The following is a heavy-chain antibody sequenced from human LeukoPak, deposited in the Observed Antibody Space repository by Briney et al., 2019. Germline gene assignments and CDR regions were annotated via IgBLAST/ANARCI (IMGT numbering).Heavy chain of an antibody. J-gene: IGHJ5*02. CDR1: GGSISSYY. Sequence: SETLSLTCTVSGGSISSYYWSWIRQPAGKGLEWIGRIYTSGSTNYNPSLKSRVTMSVDTSKNQFSLKLSSVTAADTAVYYCARESWFGELFPIGWFDPWGQGTLVTVSS. CDR2: IYTSGST. CDR3: ARESWFGELFPIGWFDP. D-gene: IGHD3-10*01. V-gene: IGHV4-4*07.